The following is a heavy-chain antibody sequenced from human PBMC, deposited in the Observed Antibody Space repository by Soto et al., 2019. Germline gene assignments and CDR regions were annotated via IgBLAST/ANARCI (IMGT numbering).Heavy chain of an antibody. CDR2: ISYDGSNK. J-gene: IGHJ4*02. CDR3: ARDEWELLRGYFDY. V-gene: IGHV3-30-3*01. CDR1: GFTFSSYA. D-gene: IGHD1-26*01. Sequence: PGGSLRLSCAASGFTFSSYAMHWVRQAPGKGLEWVAVISYDGSNKYYADSVKGRFTISRDNSKNTLYLQMNSLRAEDTAVYYCARDEWELLRGYFDYWGQGTLVTVSS.